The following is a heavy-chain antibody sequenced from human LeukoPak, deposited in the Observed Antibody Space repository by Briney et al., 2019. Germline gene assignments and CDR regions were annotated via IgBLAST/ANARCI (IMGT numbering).Heavy chain of an antibody. CDR1: GGSLNSGAYY. V-gene: IGHV4-31*03. D-gene: IGHD2-21*02. CDR3: ARMPRGIEVVTLYYFDS. CDR2: ISYRGST. Sequence: SETLSLTCSVFGGSLNSGAYYWSWIRQHPGEGLEWIGYISYRGSTHYNPSLKSRVSISGDTSTNHFSLNLNSVTAADTAVYYCARMPRGIEVVTLYYFDSWGQGTLVTVSS. J-gene: IGHJ4*02.